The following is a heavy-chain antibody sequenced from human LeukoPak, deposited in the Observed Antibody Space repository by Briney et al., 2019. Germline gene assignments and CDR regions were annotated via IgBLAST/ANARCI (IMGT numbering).Heavy chain of an antibody. CDR3: ARRVAVTARYYFDF. Sequence: SETLSLTCTVSGGSISSYYWSWIRQPPGKGLEWIGYVYYNGNTNYNPSLKSRVTISVDTSKDQFSLKLSSVTAADTAVYFCARRVAVTARYYFDFWGQGTLVTVSS. J-gene: IGHJ4*02. CDR1: GGSISSYY. D-gene: IGHD6-19*01. CDR2: VYYNGNT. V-gene: IGHV4-59*08.